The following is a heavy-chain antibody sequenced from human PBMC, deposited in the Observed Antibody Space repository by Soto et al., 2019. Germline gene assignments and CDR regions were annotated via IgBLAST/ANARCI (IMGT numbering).Heavy chain of an antibody. CDR2: VCYRGRS. Sequence: NPSETLSLTCTVSGGSVSNSNYYWVWIRQSPGKGLEWIGSVCYRGRSYSKSPVKSRVTISVDTSKNQSSLNLYSVPASDTAVYYCVSQRTSVLAQAYFDYWGPGALVTVSS. CDR3: VSQRTSVLAQAYFDY. J-gene: IGHJ4*02. V-gene: IGHV4-39*01. D-gene: IGHD2-8*01. CDR1: GGSVSNSNYY.